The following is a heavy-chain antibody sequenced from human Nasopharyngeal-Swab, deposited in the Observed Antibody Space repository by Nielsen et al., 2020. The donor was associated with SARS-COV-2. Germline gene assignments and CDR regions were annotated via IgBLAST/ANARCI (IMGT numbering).Heavy chain of an antibody. J-gene: IGHJ4*02. CDR1: GFTFSSYW. V-gene: IGHV3-74*01. CDR2: INSDGSST. Sequence: GGSLRLSCAASGFTFSSYWMHWVRQAPGKGLVWVSRINSDGSSTNYADSVKGRFTISRDNAKNTLYLQMNSLRAEDTAVYYCARGTYYDILTGYSYFDYWRQGTLVTVSS. CDR3: ARGTYYDILTGYSYFDY. D-gene: IGHD3-9*01.